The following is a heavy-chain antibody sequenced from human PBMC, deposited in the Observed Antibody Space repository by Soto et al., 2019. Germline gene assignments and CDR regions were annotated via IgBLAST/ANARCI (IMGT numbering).Heavy chain of an antibody. J-gene: IGHJ4*02. V-gene: IGHV5-10-1*01. CDR2: IDPSDSQT. CDR1: GYSFAGYW. D-gene: IGHD3-22*01. Sequence: GESLKISCKGSGYSFAGYWITWVRQKPGKGLEWMGRIDPSDSQTYYSPSFRGHVTISVTKSITTVFLQWSSLRASDTAMYYCARQIYDSDTGPNFQYYFDSWGRGTPVTVSS. CDR3: ARQIYDSDTGPNFQYYFDS.